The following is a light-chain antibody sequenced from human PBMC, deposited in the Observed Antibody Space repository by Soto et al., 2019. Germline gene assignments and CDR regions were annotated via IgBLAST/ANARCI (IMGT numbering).Light chain of an antibody. CDR1: QGISSY. CDR2: AAS. V-gene: IGKV1-8*01. J-gene: IGKJ5*01. Sequence: IQMTQSPSSLSASVGDRVTITCRASQGISSYLAWYQQKPGKAPKLLIYAASTLQSGVPSRFSGSGSGTDFTLTISCLQSEDFATYYCQQYYSSITFGQGTRLEIK. CDR3: QQYYSSIT.